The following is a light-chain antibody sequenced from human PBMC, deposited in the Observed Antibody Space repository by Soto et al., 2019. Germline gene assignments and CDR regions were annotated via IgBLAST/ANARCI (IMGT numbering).Light chain of an antibody. Sequence: DIVMTQSPDSLAVSLGERATINCKSSQSVLYSSNNKNYLAWYQQKPGQPPKLLIYWASTRESGVPDRFSGSGSRTDFTLTISSLQAEDVAVYYCQQYYSTPPTFGQGTKVVIK. V-gene: IGKV4-1*01. CDR3: QQYYSTPPT. CDR2: WAS. J-gene: IGKJ1*01. CDR1: QSVLYSSNNKNY.